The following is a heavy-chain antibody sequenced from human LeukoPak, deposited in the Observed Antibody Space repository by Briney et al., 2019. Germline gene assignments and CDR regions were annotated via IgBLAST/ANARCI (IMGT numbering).Heavy chain of an antibody. Sequence: GGSLRLSCAASALTFSSYAMSWVRQAPGKGLEWVSGISGSGGTSFYADSVKGRFTISRDNYKHTLYLQMNSLRAEDTDVYYCASAIREYTVTNPFGIWGQGTMVTVSS. CDR1: ALTFSSYA. CDR2: ISGSGGTS. D-gene: IGHD4-17*01. CDR3: ASAIREYTVTNPFGI. J-gene: IGHJ3*02. V-gene: IGHV3-23*01.